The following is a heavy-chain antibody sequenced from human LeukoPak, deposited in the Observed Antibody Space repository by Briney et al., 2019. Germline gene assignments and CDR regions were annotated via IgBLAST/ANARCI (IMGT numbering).Heavy chain of an antibody. CDR3: AKTGAVVIVYYFDS. V-gene: IGHV3-23*01. D-gene: IGHD3-22*01. Sequence: GGSLRLSCAASGFTFSSYGMSWVRQAPGKGLEWVSAISGSGGSTYYADSVKGRFTISRDNSKNTLYLQMNSLRAEDTAVYYCAKTGAVVIVYYFDSWGQGTLVTVSS. CDR1: GFTFSSYG. CDR2: ISGSGGST. J-gene: IGHJ4*02.